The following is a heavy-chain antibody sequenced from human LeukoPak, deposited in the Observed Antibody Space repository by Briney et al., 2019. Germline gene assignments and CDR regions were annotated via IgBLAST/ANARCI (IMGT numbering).Heavy chain of an antibody. J-gene: IGHJ4*02. Sequence: GGSLRLSCAASGFTFSDHYMDWVRQAPGKGLEWVGRIRNKANSYTTEYAASVKGRFTISRDDSKNSLFLQMNTLKTEDTAVYYCSRAGIRTTPYYFDYWGQGTLDTVSS. D-gene: IGHD1-7*01. CDR2: IRNKANSYTT. CDR3: SRAGIRTTPYYFDY. V-gene: IGHV3-72*01. CDR1: GFTFSDHY.